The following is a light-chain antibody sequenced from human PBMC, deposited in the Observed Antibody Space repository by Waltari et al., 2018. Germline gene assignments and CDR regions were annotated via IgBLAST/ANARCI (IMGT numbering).Light chain of an antibody. V-gene: IGLV2-11*01. CDR3: CSYAGSYTVV. CDR2: DVS. J-gene: IGLJ3*02. Sequence: QSALTQPRSLSGSPGQSVTSSCTGTSSDVGGYDYVSWYQQHPGKAPKLMIYDVSKRPSGVPDRFSGSKSGNTASLTISGLQAEDEADYYCCSYAGSYTVVFGGGTKLTVL. CDR1: SSDVGGYDY.